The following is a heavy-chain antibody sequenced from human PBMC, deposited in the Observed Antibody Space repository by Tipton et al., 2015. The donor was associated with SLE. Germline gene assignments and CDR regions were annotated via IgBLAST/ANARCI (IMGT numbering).Heavy chain of an antibody. V-gene: IGHV4-34*01. CDR1: GGSFSGYY. J-gene: IGHJ4*02. CDR3: ATYGQYTSSTFDY. CDR2: INHSGRT. D-gene: IGHD6-6*01. Sequence: TLSLTCAVYGGSFSGYYWTWIRQPPGKGLEWMGEINHSGRTSYNPSLKSRVTISVDTSKNQFSLNLSSVTAADTAIYYCATYGQYTSSTFDYWGQGTLVTVSS.